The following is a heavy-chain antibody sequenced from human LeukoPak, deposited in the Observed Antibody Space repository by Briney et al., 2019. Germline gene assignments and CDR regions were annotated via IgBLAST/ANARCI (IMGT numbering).Heavy chain of an antibody. Sequence: GGSLRLSCAASRFTFSSYWMHWVRQAPGKGLVWVSRINSDGSSTTYADSVKGRFTISRDNAKNTLYLQMNSLRAEDTAVYYCTRGGAVAGIMDVWGKGTTVTVSS. CDR3: TRGGAVAGIMDV. CDR1: RFTFSSYW. V-gene: IGHV3-74*01. J-gene: IGHJ6*04. CDR2: INSDGSST. D-gene: IGHD6-13*01.